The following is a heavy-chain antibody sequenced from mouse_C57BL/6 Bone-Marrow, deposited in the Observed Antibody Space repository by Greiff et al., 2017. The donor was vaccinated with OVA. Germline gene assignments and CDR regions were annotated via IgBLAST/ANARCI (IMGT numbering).Heavy chain of an antibody. V-gene: IGHV1-5*01. CDR1: GYTFTSYW. Sequence: VHVKQSGTVLARPGASVKMSCKTSGYTFTSYWMHWVKQRPGQGLEWIGAIYPGNSDTSYNQKFKGKAKLTAVTSASTAYMELSSLTNEDSAVYYCTRRGIYYDYDDRYFDVWGTGTTVTVSS. J-gene: IGHJ1*03. CDR2: IYPGNSDT. CDR3: TRRGIYYDYDDRYFDV. D-gene: IGHD2-4*01.